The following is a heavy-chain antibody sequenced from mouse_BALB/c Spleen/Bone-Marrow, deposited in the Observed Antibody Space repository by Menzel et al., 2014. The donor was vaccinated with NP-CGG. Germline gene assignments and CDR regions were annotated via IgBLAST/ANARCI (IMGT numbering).Heavy chain of an antibody. CDR2: IRLKSNNYAT. CDR1: GFTFSNYW. Sequence: EVQGVESGGGLVQPGGSMKLSCVASGFTFSNYWMNWVRQSPEKGLEWVAEIRLKSNNYATHYAESVKGRFTISRDDSKSSVYLQMNNLRAEDTGIYYCTRPGDSYYDWYFDVWGAGTTVTVSS. D-gene: IGHD2-3*01. V-gene: IGHV6-6*02. CDR3: TRPGDSYYDWYFDV. J-gene: IGHJ1*01.